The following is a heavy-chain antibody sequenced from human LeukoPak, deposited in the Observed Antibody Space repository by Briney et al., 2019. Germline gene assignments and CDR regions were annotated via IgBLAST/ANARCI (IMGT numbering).Heavy chain of an antibody. D-gene: IGHD6-19*01. CDR1: GFSFSLYA. CDR2: IIETGASP. Sequence: GGSLTLSCAASGFSFSLYAMNWVRQAPGKGLEWVSTIIETGASPYYADSVRGRFTVSRDSSKNMFYLQMNSLRAEDTAIYYCARRGAGCGGLDYWGQGTLVTVSS. CDR3: ARRGAGCGGLDY. V-gene: IGHV3-23*01. J-gene: IGHJ4*02.